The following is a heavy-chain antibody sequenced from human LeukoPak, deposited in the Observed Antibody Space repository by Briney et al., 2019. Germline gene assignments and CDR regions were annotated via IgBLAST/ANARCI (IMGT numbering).Heavy chain of an antibody. V-gene: IGHV3-48*02. CDR2: ISCSSSTI. Sequence: GGPLRLLCAASGLTYRLYSMNGVREARGKALEWVSYISCSSSTILYTDSVKGQFTSSRDNAKNSLYLQMNSLRDEDMAVYYCARDGALLRYFDWSPYYYYGMDVWGQGTTVTVSS. CDR1: GLTYRLYS. CDR3: ARDGALLRYFDWSPYYYYGMDV. D-gene: IGHD3-9*01. J-gene: IGHJ6*02.